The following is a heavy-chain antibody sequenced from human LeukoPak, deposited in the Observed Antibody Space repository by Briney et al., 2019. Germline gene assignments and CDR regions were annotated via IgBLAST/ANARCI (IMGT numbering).Heavy chain of an antibody. Sequence: ASVKVSCKASGGTFSSYAISWVRQAPGQGLEWMGGIIPIFGTANYAQKFQGRVTITADESTSTAYMELSSLRSEDTAVYYCAGDGYGGNFLAYGMDVWGQGTTVTVSS. CDR2: IIPIFGTA. V-gene: IGHV1-69*13. D-gene: IGHD4-23*01. CDR3: AGDGYGGNFLAYGMDV. CDR1: GGTFSSYA. J-gene: IGHJ6*02.